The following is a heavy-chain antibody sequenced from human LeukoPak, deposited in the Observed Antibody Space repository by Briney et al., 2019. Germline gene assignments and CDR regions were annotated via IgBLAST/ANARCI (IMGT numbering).Heavy chain of an antibody. Sequence: ASVKVSCKASGYTFIGYYMHWVRQAPGQGLEWMGWINPNSGGTNYAQKFQGRVTMTRDTSISTAYMELSRLRSDDTAVYYCATYYYDSSAYYFPSYFDYWGQGTLVTVSS. J-gene: IGHJ4*02. CDR3: ATYYYDSSAYYFPSYFDY. V-gene: IGHV1-2*02. D-gene: IGHD3-22*01. CDR1: GYTFIGYY. CDR2: INPNSGGT.